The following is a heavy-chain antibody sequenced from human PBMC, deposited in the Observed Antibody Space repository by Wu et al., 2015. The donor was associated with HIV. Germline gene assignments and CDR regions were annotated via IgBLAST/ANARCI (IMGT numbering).Heavy chain of an antibody. CDR1: GYTFTGYY. Sequence: QVQLVQSGAEVKKPGASVKVSCKASGYTFTGYYMHWVRQAPGQGLEWMGWINPNSGGTNYAQKFQGRVTMTRDTSISTAYMELSRLRSDDTAVYYCARVYGDIVVVPAAIPAFDIWGQGTMVTVSS. CDR2: INPNSGGT. V-gene: IGHV1-2*02. CDR3: ARVYGDIVVVPAAIPAFDI. J-gene: IGHJ3*02. D-gene: IGHD2-2*02.